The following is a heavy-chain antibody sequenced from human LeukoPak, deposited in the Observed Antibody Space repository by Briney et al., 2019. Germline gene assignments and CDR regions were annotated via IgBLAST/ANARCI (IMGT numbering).Heavy chain of an antibody. CDR3: ARRAVGATGKAAFDY. V-gene: IGHV4-34*01. J-gene: IGHJ4*02. CDR2: INHSGST. D-gene: IGHD1-26*01. Sequence: SETLSLTCAVYGGSFSGYYWGWIRQPPGKGLEWIGEINHSGSTNYNPSLKSRVTISVDTSKNQFSLKLSSVTAADTAVYYCARRAVGATGKAAFDYWGQGTLVTVSS. CDR1: GGSFSGYY.